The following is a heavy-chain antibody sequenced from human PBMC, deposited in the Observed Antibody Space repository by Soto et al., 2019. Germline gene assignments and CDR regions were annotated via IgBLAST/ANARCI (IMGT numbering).Heavy chain of an antibody. CDR2: ISYDGSNK. CDR1: GFTFSSYG. Sequence: GGSLRLSCAACGFTFSSYGMHWVRKAPGKGLEWVAVISYDGSNKYYADSVKGRFTISRDNSKNTLYLQMNSLRAEDTAVYYCAKDRIGSYYYDSSGHVFDYWGQGTLVTVSS. V-gene: IGHV3-30*18. CDR3: AKDRIGSYYYDSSGHVFDY. J-gene: IGHJ4*02. D-gene: IGHD3-22*01.